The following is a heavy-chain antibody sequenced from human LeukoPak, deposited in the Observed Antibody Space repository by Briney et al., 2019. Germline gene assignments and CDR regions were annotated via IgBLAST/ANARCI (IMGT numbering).Heavy chain of an antibody. CDR3: AKVYSSSFRDSFDV. Sequence: SETLSLTCAVYGGPFTGYFWSWIRQSPGKGLEWIGEINHGGSINSNPSLKSRVTISRDTSKNQFSLNLYSVTAADTAVYYCAKVYSSSFRDSFDVWGPGTMVTVSS. CDR1: GGPFTGYF. J-gene: IGHJ3*01. CDR2: INHGGSI. D-gene: IGHD6-6*01. V-gene: IGHV4-34*01.